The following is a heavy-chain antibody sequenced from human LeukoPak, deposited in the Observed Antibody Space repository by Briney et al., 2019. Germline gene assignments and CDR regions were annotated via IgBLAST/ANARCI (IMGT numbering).Heavy chain of an antibody. CDR2: IYYSGST. J-gene: IGHJ3*02. Sequence: SETLSLTCTVSGGSISSGGYYWSWIRQHPGKGLEWIGYIYYSGSTYYNPSLKSRVTISVDTSKNQFSLKLSSVTAADTAVYYCARGRYSSSADVFDIWGQGTMVTVSS. D-gene: IGHD6-13*01. V-gene: IGHV4-31*03. CDR3: ARGRYSSSADVFDI. CDR1: GGSISSGGYY.